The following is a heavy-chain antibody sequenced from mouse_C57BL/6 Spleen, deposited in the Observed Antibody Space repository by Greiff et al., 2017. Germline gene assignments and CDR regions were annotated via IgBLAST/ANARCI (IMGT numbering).Heavy chain of an antibody. V-gene: IGHV1-82*01. CDR1: GYAFSSSW. Sequence: VHLVESGPELVKPGASVKISCKASGYAFSSSWMNWVKQRPGKGLEWIGRIYPGDGDTNYNGKFKGKATLTADKSSSTAYMQLSSLTSEDSAVYFCARGDDYGGVDYWGQGTTLTVSS. CDR2: IYPGDGDT. CDR3: ARGDDYGGVDY. J-gene: IGHJ2*01. D-gene: IGHD1-1*01.